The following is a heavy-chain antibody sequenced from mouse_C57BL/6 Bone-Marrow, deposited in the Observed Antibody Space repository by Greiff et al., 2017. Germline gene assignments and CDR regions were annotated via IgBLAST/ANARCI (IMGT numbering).Heavy chain of an antibody. D-gene: IGHD2-5*01. Sequence: EVHLVESGGGLVKPGGSLKLSCAASGFTFSDYGMHWVRQAPEKGLEWVAYISSGSSTIYYADTVKGRFTISRDNAKNTLFLQMTSLRSEDTAMYYCARYYSNYVGFAYWGQGTLVTVSA. J-gene: IGHJ3*01. CDR2: ISSGSSTI. CDR3: ARYYSNYVGFAY. V-gene: IGHV5-17*01. CDR1: GFTFSDYG.